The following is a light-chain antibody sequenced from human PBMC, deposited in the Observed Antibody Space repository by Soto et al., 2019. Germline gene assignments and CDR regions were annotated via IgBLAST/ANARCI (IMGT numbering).Light chain of an antibody. CDR1: SSDVGGYNY. V-gene: IGLV2-8*01. CDR3: NSYAGGNSPYA. J-gene: IGLJ1*01. Sequence: QSVLTQPPSASGSFGQSVTISCTGTSSDVGGYNYVSWYQQHPGKAPKLMIYEVSGRPSGVPDRFSGSKSGNTASLTVSGLQAEDEADYHCNSYAGGNSPYAFGTGTKVTVL. CDR2: EVS.